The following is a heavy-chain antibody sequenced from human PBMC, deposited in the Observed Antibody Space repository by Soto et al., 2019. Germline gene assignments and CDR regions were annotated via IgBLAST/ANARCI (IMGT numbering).Heavy chain of an antibody. CDR3: AKRTSGTTWGESEY. CDR1: GYIFSDYG. V-gene: IGHV1-18*04. D-gene: IGHD4-17*01. J-gene: IGHJ4*02. Sequence: QVQVMQSGAEVKKPGDSVKVSCKTSGYIFSDYGINWVRQASGQGLEWMGWISGYSGNANLAQKFQGRVTMTTDKSTRTAYMELRRLRSDDTAVYYCAKRTSGTTWGESEYWGQGTLVTVSS. CDR2: ISGYSGNA.